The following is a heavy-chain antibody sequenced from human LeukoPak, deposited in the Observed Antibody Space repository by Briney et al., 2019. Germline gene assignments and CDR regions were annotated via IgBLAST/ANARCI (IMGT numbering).Heavy chain of an antibody. Sequence: KPSETLSLTCTVSGGSISSSSYYWGWIRQPPGKGLEWIGSIYYSGSTYYNPSLKSRVTISVDTSKNQFSLKLSSVTAADTAVYYCASPRDGQRREFDYWGQGPLVTVSS. V-gene: IGHV4-39*07. CDR1: GGSISSSSYY. J-gene: IGHJ4*02. CDR2: IYYSGST. D-gene: IGHD6-25*01. CDR3: ASPRDGQRREFDY.